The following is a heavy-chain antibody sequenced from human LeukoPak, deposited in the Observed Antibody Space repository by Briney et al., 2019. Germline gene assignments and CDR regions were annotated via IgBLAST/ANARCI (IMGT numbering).Heavy chain of an antibody. V-gene: IGHV3-7*01. CDR3: ARTPIYYDSSGYYYNYYYYMDV. J-gene: IGHJ6*03. CDR2: IKQDGSEK. D-gene: IGHD3-22*01. CDR1: GFTFSSYE. Sequence: PGGSLRLSCAASGFTFSSYEMNWVRQAPGKGLEWVANIKQDGSEKYYVDSVKGRFTISRDNAKNSLYLQMNSLRAEDTAVYYCARTPIYYDSSGYYYNYYYYMDVWGKGTTVTVSS.